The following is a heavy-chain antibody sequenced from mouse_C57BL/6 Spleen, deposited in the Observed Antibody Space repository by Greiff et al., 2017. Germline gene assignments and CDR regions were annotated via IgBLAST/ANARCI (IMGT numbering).Heavy chain of an antibody. V-gene: IGHV1-82*01. CDR3: TRRRGLSYGFSD. Sequence: QVQLQQSGPELVKPGASVKISCKASGYAFSSSWMNWVKQRPGKGLEWIGRIYPGDGDTNYNGKFKGKATLTAYNASSTAYMQLSSLTSEDSAVSFCTRRRGLSYGFSDWGQGTLVTVSA. CDR1: GYAFSSSW. J-gene: IGHJ3*01. CDR2: IYPGDGDT. D-gene: IGHD1-1*01.